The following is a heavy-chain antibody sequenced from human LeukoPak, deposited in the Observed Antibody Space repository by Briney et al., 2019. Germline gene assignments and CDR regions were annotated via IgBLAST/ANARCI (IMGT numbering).Heavy chain of an antibody. Sequence: PVASVKVSCKASGGTFSSYAISWVRQAPGQGLEWMGGIIPIFGTANYAQKFQGRVTITADESTSTAYMELSSLRSEDTAVYYCARGMVVVVVAATHYYMDVWGKGTTVTVSS. CDR2: IIPIFGTA. V-gene: IGHV1-69*13. J-gene: IGHJ6*03. D-gene: IGHD2-15*01. CDR3: ARGMVVVVVAATHYYMDV. CDR1: GGTFSSYA.